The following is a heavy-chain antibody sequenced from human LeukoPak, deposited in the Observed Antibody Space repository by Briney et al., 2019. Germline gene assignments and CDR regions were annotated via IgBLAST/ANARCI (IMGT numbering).Heavy chain of an antibody. Sequence: GGSLRLSCATSGFIFSNYAVNWVRQAPGKGLEWVSAISGSGGSTYYADSVKGRFTISRDNAKNSLYLQMNSLRAEDTAVYYCARVVAAAGDAFDIWGQGTMVTVSS. V-gene: IGHV3-23*01. D-gene: IGHD6-13*01. CDR1: GFIFSNYA. J-gene: IGHJ3*02. CDR3: ARVVAAAGDAFDI. CDR2: ISGSGGST.